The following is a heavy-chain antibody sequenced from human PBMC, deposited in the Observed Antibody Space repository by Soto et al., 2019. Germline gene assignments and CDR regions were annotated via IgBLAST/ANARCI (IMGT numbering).Heavy chain of an antibody. Sequence: PSQTLSLTCAISGDSVSSNTAASNWIRQSPSRGLEWLGRTYYRSKWYNDYAVSVKSRITINPDTSKNQFSLQLNSVTPEDTAVYYCARESTPPNWFDPWGQGTLVTVSS. CDR3: ARESTPPNWFDP. V-gene: IGHV6-1*01. J-gene: IGHJ5*02. CDR1: GDSVSSNTAA. CDR2: TYYRSKWYN.